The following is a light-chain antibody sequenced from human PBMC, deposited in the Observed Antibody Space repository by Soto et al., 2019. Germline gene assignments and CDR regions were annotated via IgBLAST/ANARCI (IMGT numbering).Light chain of an antibody. V-gene: IGKV1-5*03. CDR3: QQYDSDSST. Sequence: DIQMTQSPSTLSASVGDRVTITCRASQSINNWLAWYQQKPGKAPKLLIYEASSLLSGVPSRCSGSGSGTEFTLPISSLQPDDFADYYCQQYDSDSSTFGQGTKLDI. CDR1: QSINNW. CDR2: EAS. J-gene: IGKJ2*01.